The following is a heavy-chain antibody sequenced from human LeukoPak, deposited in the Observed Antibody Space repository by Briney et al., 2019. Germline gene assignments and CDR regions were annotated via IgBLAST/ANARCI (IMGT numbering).Heavy chain of an antibody. Sequence: PSETLSLTCTVSGGSFSSYYWSWIRHPPGKGLEWIGYIYYSGSTNYNPSLKSRVTISVDTSKNQFSLKLSSVTAADTAVYYCARQGSGSGSYYNYYYYGMDVWGQGTTVTVSS. J-gene: IGHJ6*02. V-gene: IGHV4-59*08. CDR1: GGSFSSYY. D-gene: IGHD3-10*01. CDR3: ARQGSGSGSYYNYYYYGMDV. CDR2: IYYSGST.